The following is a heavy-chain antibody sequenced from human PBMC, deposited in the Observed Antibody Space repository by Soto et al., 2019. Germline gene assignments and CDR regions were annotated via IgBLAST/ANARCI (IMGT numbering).Heavy chain of an antibody. CDR3: ARGYYWTGGYPLRCFDY. CDR2: INPDSGAT. J-gene: IGHJ4*02. Sequence: HEHLVQSGAEVKRPGASLKVSCKASGYSFTGYYIHWVRQAPGQGLEWMGWINPDSGATNYAQNFQVRVTLTSDTSISTAALDRTSLTSVDTAVYYCARGYYWTGGYPLRCFDYWGQGALVIVSS. V-gene: IGHV1-2*02. CDR1: GYSFTGYY. D-gene: IGHD2-8*02.